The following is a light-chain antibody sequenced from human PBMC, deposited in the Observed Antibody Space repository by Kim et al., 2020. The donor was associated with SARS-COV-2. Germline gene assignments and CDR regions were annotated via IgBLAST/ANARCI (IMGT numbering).Light chain of an antibody. CDR2: YDS. Sequence: PGKTVRITCGGNNIGSKSVHWYQQKPGQAPVLVIYYDSDRPSGIPERFSGSNSGNTATLTISRVEAGDEADYYCQVWDSSSDHVVFGGGTQLTVL. CDR3: QVWDSSSDHVV. J-gene: IGLJ2*01. CDR1: NIGSKS. V-gene: IGLV3-21*04.